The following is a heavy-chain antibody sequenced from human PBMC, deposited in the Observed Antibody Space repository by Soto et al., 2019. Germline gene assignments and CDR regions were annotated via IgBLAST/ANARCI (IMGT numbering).Heavy chain of an antibody. Sequence: QVQLVQSGAEVKKPGSSVKVSCKASGGTFSSYAISWVRQAPGQGLEWMGGIIPIFGKANYAQKFQGRVRLTADESTSTAYMELSRLRSEDAAVYYCAREYTSTAMETSYYGMDVWGQGTTVTVSS. V-gene: IGHV1-69*12. D-gene: IGHD5-18*01. CDR1: GGTFSSYA. J-gene: IGHJ6*02. CDR3: AREYTSTAMETSYYGMDV. CDR2: IIPIFGKA.